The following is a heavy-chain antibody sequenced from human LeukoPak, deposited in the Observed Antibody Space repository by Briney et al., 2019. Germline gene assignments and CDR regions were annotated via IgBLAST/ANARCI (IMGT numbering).Heavy chain of an antibody. CDR1: GGSISSYY. V-gene: IGHV4-4*07. J-gene: IGHJ5*02. Sequence: SETLSLTRSVSGGSISSYYWSWIRQPAGKGLEWIGRIYISGSTNYNPSLKSRVTMSVDTSKNQFSLKLSSVTAADTAVYFCAREEYSSNWSNWFDPWGQGTLVTVSS. CDR2: IYISGST. D-gene: IGHD6-13*01. CDR3: AREEYSSNWSNWFDP.